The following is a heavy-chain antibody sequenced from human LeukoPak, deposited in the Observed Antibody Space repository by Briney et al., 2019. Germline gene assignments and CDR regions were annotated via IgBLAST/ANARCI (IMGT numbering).Heavy chain of an antibody. CDR1: GXSFANYW. V-gene: IGHV5-51*01. D-gene: IGHD3-22*01. J-gene: IGHJ4*02. CDR2: IYPGDSDT. CDR3: ARRYDNTGYYVY. Sequence: GESLKISFKGFGXSFANYWVAWVRQMPGKGLEWMGIIYPGDSDTRYSPSFQGQVTISADKSINTAYLQWSSLKASDTATYYCARRYDNTGYYVYWGQGTLVTVSS.